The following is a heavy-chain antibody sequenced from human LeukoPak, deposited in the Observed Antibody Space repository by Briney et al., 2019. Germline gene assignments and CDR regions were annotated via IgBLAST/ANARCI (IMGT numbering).Heavy chain of an antibody. D-gene: IGHD6-19*01. J-gene: IGHJ3*02. V-gene: IGHV3-30*02. CDR2: IRYDGSNK. CDR3: AKDSIAVAGTGAFDI. Sequence: GGSLRLSCAASGFTFSSYGMRWGRQAPGKGLEWVAFIRYDGSNKYYADSVKGRFTISRDNSKNTLYLQMNSLRAEDTAVYYCAKDSIAVAGTGAFDIWGQGTMVTVSS. CDR1: GFTFSSYG.